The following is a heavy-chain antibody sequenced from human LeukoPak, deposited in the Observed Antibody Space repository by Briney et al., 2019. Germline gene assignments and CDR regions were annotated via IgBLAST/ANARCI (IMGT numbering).Heavy chain of an antibody. V-gene: IGHV3-7*01. CDR1: GFTVSSYW. Sequence: GGSLRLSCAASGFTVSSYWMSWVRQVPGKGLEWVANIKQDGSEKYYVDSVKGRFTISRDNAKNSLYLQMNSLRAEDTAVYYCASAGVYDILTGPILWGRGTLVTVSS. CDR2: IKQDGSEK. CDR3: ASAGVYDILTGPIL. J-gene: IGHJ4*02. D-gene: IGHD3-9*01.